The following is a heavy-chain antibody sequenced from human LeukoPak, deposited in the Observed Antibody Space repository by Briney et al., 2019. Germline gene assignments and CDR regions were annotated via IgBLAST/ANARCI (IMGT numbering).Heavy chain of an antibody. V-gene: IGHV3-9*01. Sequence: GGSLRLSCAASGFTFDDYAMHWVRQAPGKGLEWVSGISWNSGSIGYADSVKGRFTISRGNAKNSLYLQMNSLRAEDTALYYCAKGGGYYDSSGEGIHDAFDIWGQGTMVTVSS. J-gene: IGHJ3*02. CDR2: ISWNSGSI. CDR3: AKGGGYYDSSGEGIHDAFDI. CDR1: GFTFDDYA. D-gene: IGHD3-22*01.